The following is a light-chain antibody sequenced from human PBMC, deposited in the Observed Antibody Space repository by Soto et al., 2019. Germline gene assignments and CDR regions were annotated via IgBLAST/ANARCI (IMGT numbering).Light chain of an antibody. CDR3: MQGTHWPIT. CDR2: QAS. V-gene: IGKV2-30*02. CDR1: QSLVHSDGIAY. Sequence: DVVMTQSPLALPVTLGQPASISCRSNQSLVHSDGIAYFSWFQQRPGRSPRRLIYQASNRDSGVPARFSGSGSGTDFALKISRVEAEDVGVYYRMQGTHWPITFGQGTRLEIK. J-gene: IGKJ5*01.